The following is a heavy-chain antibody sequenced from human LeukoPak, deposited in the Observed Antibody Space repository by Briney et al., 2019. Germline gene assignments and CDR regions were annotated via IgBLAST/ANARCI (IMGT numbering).Heavy chain of an antibody. Sequence: SETLSLTCAVYGGSFSGSYWSWIRQPPGKGLEWIGEINHSGSTNYNPSLKSRVTISVDTSKNQFSLKLSSVTAADMAVYYCARGNPYDYVWGSCRSQHTPDGFDYWGQGTLVTVSS. J-gene: IGHJ4*02. CDR3: ARGNPYDYVWGSCRSQHTPDGFDY. D-gene: IGHD3-16*02. CDR2: INHSGST. V-gene: IGHV4-34*01. CDR1: GGSFSGSY.